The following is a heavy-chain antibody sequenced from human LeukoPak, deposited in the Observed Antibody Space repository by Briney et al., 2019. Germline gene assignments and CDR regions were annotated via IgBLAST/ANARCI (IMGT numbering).Heavy chain of an antibody. Sequence: GGSLRLSCAASGFTFSSYEMNWVRQAPGKGLEWVSYIISSGSTIYYADSVKGRFTISRDNAKNSLYLQMNSLRAEDTAVYYCARDDRPGIAAAGTVSEAFDIWGQGTLVTVSS. CDR3: ARDDRPGIAAAGTVSEAFDI. CDR2: IISSGSTI. CDR1: GFTFSSYE. D-gene: IGHD6-13*01. V-gene: IGHV3-48*03. J-gene: IGHJ3*02.